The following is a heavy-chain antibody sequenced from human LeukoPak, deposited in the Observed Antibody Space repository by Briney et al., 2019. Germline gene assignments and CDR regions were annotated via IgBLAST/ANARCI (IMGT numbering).Heavy chain of an antibody. CDR2: ISGSGGST. J-gene: IGHJ4*02. CDR1: GFTFSSYA. D-gene: IGHD3-22*01. CDR3: AKDIRITMIVVVDY. V-gene: IGHV3-23*01. Sequence: PGGSLRLSCAASGFTFSSYAMSWVRQAPGRGLEWVSAISGSGGSTYYADSVKGRFTISRDNSKNTLYLQMNSLRAEDTAVYYCAKDIRITMIVVVDYWGQGTLVTVSS.